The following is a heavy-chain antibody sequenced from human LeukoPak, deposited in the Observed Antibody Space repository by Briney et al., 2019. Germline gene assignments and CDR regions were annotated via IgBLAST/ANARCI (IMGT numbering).Heavy chain of an antibody. V-gene: IGHV1-46*01. CDR3: ARGPLWFGELNRSRDNWFDP. D-gene: IGHD3-10*01. CDR2: INPSGGST. CDR1: GYTFTSYY. Sequence: ASVKVSCKASGYTFTSYYMHWVRQAPGQGLEWMGIINPSGGSTSYAQKFQGRVTMTRDMSTSTVYMELSRLRSDDTAVYYCARGPLWFGELNRSRDNWFDPWGQGTLVTVSS. J-gene: IGHJ5*02.